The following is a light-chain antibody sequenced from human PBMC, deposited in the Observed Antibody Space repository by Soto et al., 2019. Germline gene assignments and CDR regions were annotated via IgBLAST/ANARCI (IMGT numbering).Light chain of an antibody. V-gene: IGLV2-8*01. CDR2: EVT. CDR1: SSDVGGYNY. CDR3: TSYAGRNNLVV. Sequence: QSVLTQPPSASGSPGQSVTISCTGTSSDVGGYNYVSWYQQHPGKAPKVIIYEVTKRPSGVPDRFSGSKSGNTASLTVSGIHDEDEAYYYCTSYAGRNNLVVFGTGTKLTVL. J-gene: IGLJ1*01.